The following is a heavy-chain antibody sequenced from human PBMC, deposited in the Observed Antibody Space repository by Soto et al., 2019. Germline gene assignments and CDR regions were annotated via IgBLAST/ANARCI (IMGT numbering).Heavy chain of an antibody. J-gene: IGHJ4*02. Sequence: HRRLQRPAPGRVRLYQTLPSTSPASVGSITGVGTSWTWFRHPQGKGLEWIGYIYHSGSTYYNPSLKSRVTISVDRSKNQFSLKLSSVTAADTAVYYCARVPDYWGQGTLVTVSS. CDR2: IYHSGST. V-gene: IGHV4-30-2*01. D-gene: IGHD2-2*01. CDR1: VGSITGVGTS. CDR3: ARVPDY.